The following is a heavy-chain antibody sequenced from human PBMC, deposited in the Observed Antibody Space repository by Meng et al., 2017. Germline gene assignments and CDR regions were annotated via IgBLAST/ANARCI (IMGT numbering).Heavy chain of an antibody. Sequence: VQLVESAGGLVQPGGSLRLSCSASGLNFNSYWMHWVRQAPGKGLVWGSRISGDGSSTIYAESVKGRFTISRDNAKNTLYLQMNSLRGEDTAVYYCGTGGDYYSFHYWGQGTLVTVSS. CDR2: ISGDGSST. V-gene: IGHV3-74*01. CDR1: GLNFNSYW. J-gene: IGHJ4*02. CDR3: GTGGDYYSFHY. D-gene: IGHD1-26*01.